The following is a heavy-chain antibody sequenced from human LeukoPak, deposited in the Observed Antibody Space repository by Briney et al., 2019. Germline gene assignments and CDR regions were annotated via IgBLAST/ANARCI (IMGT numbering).Heavy chain of an antibody. J-gene: IGHJ4*02. D-gene: IGHD5-24*01. CDR1: GYTFTAYY. Sequence: ASVKVSCKTSGYTFTAYYLHWVHQAPGQGVEWVGWINPNSGGTNYAQNFQGRVTMTRDTSISTAYMELSRLRFDDAAVYYCARFQLAEMAFDYWGQGTLVTVSS. CDR3: ARFQLAEMAFDY. V-gene: IGHV1-2*02. CDR2: INPNSGGT.